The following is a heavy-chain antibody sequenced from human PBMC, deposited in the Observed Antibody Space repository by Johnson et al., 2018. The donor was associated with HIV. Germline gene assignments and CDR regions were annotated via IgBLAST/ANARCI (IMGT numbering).Heavy chain of an antibody. D-gene: IGHD6-13*01. Sequence: VQLVESGGGLVQPGGSLRLSCAAFGFSIDDYAMSWVRQVPGKGLEWVSGINWNGGSTNYAASVKGRFVISRDNSKNTLYLQMNSLRAEDTAVYYCAKDSWDSSWSDDAFDIWGQGTMVTVSS. CDR1: GFSIDDYA. J-gene: IGHJ3*02. V-gene: IGHV3-20*04. CDR3: AKDSWDSSWSDDAFDI. CDR2: INWNGGST.